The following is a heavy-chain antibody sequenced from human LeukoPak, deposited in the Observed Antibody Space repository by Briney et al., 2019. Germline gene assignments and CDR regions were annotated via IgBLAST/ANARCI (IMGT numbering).Heavy chain of an antibody. V-gene: IGHV3-7*05. CDR3: ARDLPLDDFWSGLYYYYGMDV. CDR2: IKQDGSEK. Sequence: PGGSLRLSCAASGFTFSSYWMSWVRQAPGKGLEWVANIKQDGSEKYYVDSVKGRFTISRDNAKNSLYLQMNSLRAEDTAVYYCARDLPLDDFWSGLYYYYGMDVWGQGTTVTVSS. D-gene: IGHD3-3*01. J-gene: IGHJ6*02. CDR1: GFTFSSYW.